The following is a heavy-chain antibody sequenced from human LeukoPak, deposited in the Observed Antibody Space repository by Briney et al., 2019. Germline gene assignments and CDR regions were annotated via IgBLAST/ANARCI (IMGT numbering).Heavy chain of an antibody. J-gene: IGHJ3*02. CDR2: INPNSGGT. V-gene: IGHV1-2*02. D-gene: IGHD5-18*01. CDR3: ARVGAIQLWLIDI. Sequence: ASVKVSCKASGYTFNGYYMHWVRQAPGQGLEWMGWINPNSGGTNYAQKFQGRVTMTRDTSISTAYMELSRLRSDDTAVYYCARVGAIQLWLIDIWGQGTMVTVSS. CDR1: GYTFNGYY.